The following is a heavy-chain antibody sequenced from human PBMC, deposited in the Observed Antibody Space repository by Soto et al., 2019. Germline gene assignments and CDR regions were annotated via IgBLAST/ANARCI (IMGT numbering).Heavy chain of an antibody. CDR2: IYYSGST. D-gene: IGHD5-18*01. J-gene: IGHJ6*02. V-gene: IGHV4-31*03. Sequence: PSETLSLTCTVSGGSIIRGGYYWIWIRQHPGKGLEWIGYIYYSGSTYYNPSLKSRVTISVDTSKNQFSLKLSSVTAADTAVYYCARVTATYYYGMDVWGQGTTVTVSS. CDR3: ARVTATYYYGMDV. CDR1: GGSIIRGGYY.